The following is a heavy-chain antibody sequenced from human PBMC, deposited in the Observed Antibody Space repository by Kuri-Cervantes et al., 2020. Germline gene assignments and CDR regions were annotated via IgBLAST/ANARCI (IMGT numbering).Heavy chain of an antibody. V-gene: IGHV3-30*02. CDR1: GFTFSSYG. Sequence: RGCLRLSCAASGFTFSSYGMHWVRQAPRKGLEWVAFIRYDGSNKYYVDFVKGRFTIYRDNSKNTLYLKMNSIGVEDTAVYYCAKDLGGYGISGYYPGDVFDYWGQGTLVTVSS. D-gene: IGHD3-22*01. J-gene: IGHJ4*02. CDR3: AKDLGGYGISGYYPGDVFDY. CDR2: IRYDGSNK.